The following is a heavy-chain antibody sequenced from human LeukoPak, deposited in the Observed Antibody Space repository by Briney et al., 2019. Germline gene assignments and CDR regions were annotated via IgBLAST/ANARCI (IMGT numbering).Heavy chain of an antibody. J-gene: IGHJ4*02. CDR1: GFTFSTYGYA. D-gene: IGHD3-9*01. Sequence: GGSLRLSCAASGFTFSTYGYAMSWVRQAPGKGLEWVSAISASGGSTYHADSVKGRFTISRDNSKNTLSLQMNSLRAEDTAVYYCARGLRYFDWLSPFDYWGQGTLVTVSS. V-gene: IGHV3-23*01. CDR2: ISASGGST. CDR3: ARGLRYFDWLSPFDY.